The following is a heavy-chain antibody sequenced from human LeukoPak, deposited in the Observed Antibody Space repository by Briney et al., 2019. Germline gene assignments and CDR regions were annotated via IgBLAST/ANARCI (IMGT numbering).Heavy chain of an antibody. CDR1: GFTFSSYA. CDR3: ARAIIAVAGTIGNWFDP. Sequence: GGSLRLSCAASGFTFSSYAMHWVRQAPGKGLEWVAVISYDGSNKYYADSVKGRFTISRDNSKKTLYLQMNSLRAEDTAVYYCARAIIAVAGTIGNWFDPWGQGTLVTVSS. J-gene: IGHJ5*02. D-gene: IGHD6-19*01. V-gene: IGHV3-30*04. CDR2: ISYDGSNK.